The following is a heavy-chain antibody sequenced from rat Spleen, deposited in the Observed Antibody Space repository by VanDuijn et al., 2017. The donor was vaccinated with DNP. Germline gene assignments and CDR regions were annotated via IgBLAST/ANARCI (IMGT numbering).Heavy chain of an antibody. D-gene: IGHD1-10*01. CDR3: ITFEGRNA. J-gene: IGHJ4*01. Sequence: EVQLVESGGGLVQPGRSLKLSCAASGITFSDYNMAWVRQAPKKGLEWVATISYNSGATYYGASVKGRFTVSRDNAKSTLYLQMDSLRSEDTATYYCITFEGRNAWGQGTSVTVSS. CDR1: GITFSDYN. CDR2: ISYNSGAT. V-gene: IGHV5-7*01.